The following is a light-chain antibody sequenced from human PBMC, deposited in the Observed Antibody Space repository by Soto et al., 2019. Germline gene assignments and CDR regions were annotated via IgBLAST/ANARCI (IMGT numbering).Light chain of an antibody. V-gene: IGKV3-15*01. Sequence: EIVMTQSPATLSVSPGEGATLSCRASQSVSSNLAWYQQKPGQAPRLLIYGASTRATGIPARFTGSGSGTEFTLTISSLQSDDFSYYYCLQYNNWYTFRQGTKLEMK. CDR3: LQYNNWYT. J-gene: IGKJ2*01. CDR1: QSVSSN. CDR2: GAS.